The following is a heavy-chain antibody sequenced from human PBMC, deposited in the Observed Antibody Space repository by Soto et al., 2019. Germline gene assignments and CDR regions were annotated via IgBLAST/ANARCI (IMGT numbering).Heavy chain of an antibody. CDR3: AHTGGTYLFGY. Sequence: QITLKESGPKLVKPTQTLTLTCTFSGFSLTTSGVGVGWIRQPPGKALEWLAFIYWDDDKRYSPSLKSRLTISKDTSKNQVVLTMTTMDPVDTATYYCAHTGGTYLFGYWGQGTLVTVSS. V-gene: IGHV2-5*02. J-gene: IGHJ4*02. CDR2: IYWDDDK. CDR1: GFSLTTSGVG. D-gene: IGHD1-26*01.